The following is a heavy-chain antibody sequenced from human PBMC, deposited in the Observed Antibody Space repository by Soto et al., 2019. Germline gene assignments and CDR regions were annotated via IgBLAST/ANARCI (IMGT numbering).Heavy chain of an antibody. D-gene: IGHD3-9*01. CDR2: IKSKTDGGTA. CDR3: TTGIYYDILTGYHNVAY. Sequence: KTGGSLRLSCAASGCNLSHPWMTWVRQAAGNGLEWVGRIKSKTDGGTADYAAPVKGRFTISRDDSKNTVYLQMNSLKTEDTAVYYCTTGIYYDILTGYHNVAYWGQGTLVTVS. J-gene: IGHJ4*02. V-gene: IGHV3-15*01. CDR1: GCNLSHPW.